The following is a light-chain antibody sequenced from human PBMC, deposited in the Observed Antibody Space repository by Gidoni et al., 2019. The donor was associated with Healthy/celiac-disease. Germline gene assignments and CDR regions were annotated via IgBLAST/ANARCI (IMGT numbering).Light chain of an antibody. CDR2: AAS. Sequence: DIQMTQSPSSLSESVGDRVTITCRASQSISSYLNWYQQKPGKAPKLLIYAASSLQSGVPSRFSGSGSGTDFTLPIRSLQPEDFATYYCQQSYSTPYTFGQGTKLEIK. CDR1: QSISSY. J-gene: IGKJ2*01. CDR3: QQSYSTPYT. V-gene: IGKV1-39*01.